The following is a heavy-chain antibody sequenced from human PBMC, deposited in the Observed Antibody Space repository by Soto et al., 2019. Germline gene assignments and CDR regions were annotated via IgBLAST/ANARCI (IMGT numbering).Heavy chain of an antibody. Sequence: QVQLVQSGAEVKKPGSSVKVSCKASGGTFSSYAISWVRQAPGQGLEWMGGIIPIFGTANYAQKFQGRVTITEDESTSTAYMELSSLRSEDTAVYYCARDPMDFGVGYNYYYGMDVWGQGTTVTVSS. CDR3: ARDPMDFGVGYNYYYGMDV. CDR1: GGTFSSYA. V-gene: IGHV1-69*12. D-gene: IGHD3-3*01. CDR2: IIPIFGTA. J-gene: IGHJ6*02.